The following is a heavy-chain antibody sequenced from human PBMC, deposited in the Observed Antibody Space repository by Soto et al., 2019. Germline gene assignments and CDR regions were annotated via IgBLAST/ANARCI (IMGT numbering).Heavy chain of an antibody. D-gene: IGHD6-13*01. V-gene: IGHV3-33*01. J-gene: IGHJ6*03. Sequence: VGPLRLSCAASGFTFSIYGMHGVRQAPGKGLEWVAVIWYDGSNKYYADSVKGRFTISRDNSKNTLYLQMNSMRAEDTAVYYCASDSYSSSWYYYYYMDVWGKGTTVTVSS. CDR1: GFTFSIYG. CDR2: IWYDGSNK. CDR3: ASDSYSSSWYYYYYMDV.